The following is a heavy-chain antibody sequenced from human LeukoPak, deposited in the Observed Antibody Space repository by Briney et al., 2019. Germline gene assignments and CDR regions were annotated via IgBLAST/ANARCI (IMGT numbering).Heavy chain of an antibody. Sequence: PSETLSLTCTVSGGSISSYYWSWIRQPAGKGLEWIGRIYTSGSTNYNPSLKSRVTMSVDTSKNQFSLKLSSVTAADTAVYYCARGTDFWSGYDAFDIWGQGTMVTVSS. CDR3: ARGTDFWSGYDAFDI. J-gene: IGHJ3*02. CDR1: GGSISSYY. CDR2: IYTSGST. D-gene: IGHD3-3*01. V-gene: IGHV4-4*07.